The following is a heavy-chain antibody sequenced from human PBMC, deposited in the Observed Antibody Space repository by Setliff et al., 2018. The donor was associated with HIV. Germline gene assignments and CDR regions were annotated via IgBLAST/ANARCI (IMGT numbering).Heavy chain of an antibody. CDR2: IHHSGST. J-gene: IGHJ6*03. CDR1: RGSFTGYY. V-gene: IGHV4-34*01. CDR3: ARDVPWGDYYYYMDV. Sequence: PSETLSLTCAVYRGSFTGYYWSWIRQPPGKGLEWIGEIHHSGSTNYSPSLKRRVTISLDTSQNQFSLKLSSVTAADTAIYYCARDVPWGDYYYYMDVWGKGTTVTVSS. D-gene: IGHD3-16*01.